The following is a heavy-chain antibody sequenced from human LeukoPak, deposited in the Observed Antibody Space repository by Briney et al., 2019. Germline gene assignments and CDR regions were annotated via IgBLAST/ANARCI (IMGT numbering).Heavy chain of an antibody. D-gene: IGHD5-12*01. J-gene: IGHJ4*02. V-gene: IGHV3-7*01. Sequence: GGSLRLSCAASGFIFRSYAMSWVRQAPGKGLEWVAHIKQDGSEKYYVGSVEGRFIISRDNAKNSLFLQMNSLRAEDTAIYYCARYSGYWDFDYWGQGALVTVS. CDR2: IKQDGSEK. CDR3: ARYSGYWDFDY. CDR1: GFIFRSYA.